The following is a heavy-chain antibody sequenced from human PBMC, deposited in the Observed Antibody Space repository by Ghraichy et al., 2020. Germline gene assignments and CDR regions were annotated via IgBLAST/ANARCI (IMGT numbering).Heavy chain of an antibody. Sequence: GGSLRLSCAASGFTFSSYGMHWVRQAPGKGLEWVAVIWYDGSNKYYADSVKGRFTISRDNSKNTLYLQMNSLRAEDTAVYYCARDGRAVSRPYYGMDVWGQGTTVTVSS. CDR2: IWYDGSNK. D-gene: IGHD5/OR15-5a*01. J-gene: IGHJ6*02. V-gene: IGHV3-33*08. CDR1: GFTFSSYG. CDR3: ARDGRAVSRPYYGMDV.